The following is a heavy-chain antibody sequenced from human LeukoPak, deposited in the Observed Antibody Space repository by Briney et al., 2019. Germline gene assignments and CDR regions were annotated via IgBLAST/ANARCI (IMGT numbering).Heavy chain of an antibody. J-gene: IGHJ4*02. D-gene: IGHD2/OR15-2a*01. V-gene: IGHV3-23*01. CDR3: AKDNKRVPYYFDY. CDR2: ISGSGGST. Sequence: GGSLRLSCAASGFTFSSYAMSWVRQAPGKGLEWVSAISGSGGSTYYADSVKGRFTISRDNSKNTLYPQMNSLRAEDTAVYYCAKDNKRVPYYFDYWGQGTLVTVSS. CDR1: GFTFSSYA.